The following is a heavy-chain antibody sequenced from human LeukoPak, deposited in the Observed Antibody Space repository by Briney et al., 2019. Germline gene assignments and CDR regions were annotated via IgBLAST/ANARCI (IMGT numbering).Heavy chain of an antibody. CDR3: VRVRWFSRILDY. CDR1: GFSLSTSGVG. CDR2: IYWDDEK. Sequence: ASGPTLVNPTQTLTLTCTFSGFSLSTSGVGVGWIRQPPGQALEWLALIYWDDEKGYSPSLKRRLTISKDTSTNQVVLTMADMDPEDTATYYCVRVRWFSRILDYWGQGTLVIVSS. J-gene: IGHJ4*02. D-gene: IGHD2-2*01. V-gene: IGHV2-5*02.